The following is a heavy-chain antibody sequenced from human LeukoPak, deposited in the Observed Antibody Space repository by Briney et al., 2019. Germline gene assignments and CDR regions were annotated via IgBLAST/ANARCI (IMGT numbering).Heavy chain of an antibody. CDR1: GFTVSSNY. Sequence: PGGSLRLSCAASGFTVSSNYMNWVRQPPGKGLEWIGEINHSGSTNYNPSLKSRVTISVDTSKNQFSLKQSSVTAADTAVYYCAGGGIQLWFPYYGMDVWGQGTTVTVSS. D-gene: IGHD5-18*01. CDR3: AGGGIQLWFPYYGMDV. J-gene: IGHJ6*02. CDR2: INHSGST. V-gene: IGHV4-34*01.